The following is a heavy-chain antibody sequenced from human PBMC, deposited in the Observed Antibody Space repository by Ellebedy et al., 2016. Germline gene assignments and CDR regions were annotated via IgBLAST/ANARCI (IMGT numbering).Heavy chain of an antibody. V-gene: IGHV1-18*04. CDR2: IKTYNDDT. CDR1: GDSVTDYN. D-gene: IGHD2-15*01. CDR3: ARAGSCSGDRCLGYGMDV. Sequence: ASVKVSXKATGDSVTDYNINWVRQAPGQGLEWMGWIKTYNDDTSYAQEFQGRMTMTTDTAASTAYMELRSLRSDDTAVYYCARAGSCSGDRCLGYGMDVWGQGTTVTVTS. J-gene: IGHJ6*02.